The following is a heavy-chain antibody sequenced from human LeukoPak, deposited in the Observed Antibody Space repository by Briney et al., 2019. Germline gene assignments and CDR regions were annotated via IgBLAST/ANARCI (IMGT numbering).Heavy chain of an antibody. CDR3: ARGGSYGDYSRV. J-gene: IGHJ6*02. Sequence: GGSLRLSCAASGFTFSRYTMNWVRQAPGKGLEWVSSISSSSSYIYYADSVKGRFTISRDNSLYLQMNSLRAEDTAVYYRARGGSYGDYSRVWGQGTTVTVSS. CDR1: GFTFSRYT. V-gene: IGHV3-21*01. CDR2: ISSSSSYI. D-gene: IGHD4-17*01.